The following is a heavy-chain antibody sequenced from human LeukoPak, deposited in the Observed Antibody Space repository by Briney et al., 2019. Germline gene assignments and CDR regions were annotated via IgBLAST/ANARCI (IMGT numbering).Heavy chain of an antibody. CDR1: GGSFSGYY. CDR2: INHSGST. V-gene: IGHV4-34*01. CDR3: ARDLRASDL. Sequence: SETLSLTCAVYGGSFSGYYWSWIRQPPGKGLEWIGEINHSGSTNYNPSLKSRVTISVDTSKNQFSLKLSSVTAADTAVYYCARDLRASDLWGQGTLVTVSS. J-gene: IGHJ5*02.